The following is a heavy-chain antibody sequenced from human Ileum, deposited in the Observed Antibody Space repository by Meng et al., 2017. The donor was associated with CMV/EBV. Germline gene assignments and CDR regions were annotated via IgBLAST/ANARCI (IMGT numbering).Heavy chain of an antibody. CDR2: ISSNGGTT. V-gene: IGHV3-23*01. CDR3: ATLRGRYTPVDY. J-gene: IGHJ4*02. CDR1: GFPFSSGT. Sequence: SCAGAGFPFSSGTLSWVRQAPGEGLEWVSGISSNGGTTYYTASVKGRFTISRDNSKNTVFLQMNSLRAEDPAVYHCATLRGRYTPVDYWGQGTLVTVSS. D-gene: IGHD3-16*02.